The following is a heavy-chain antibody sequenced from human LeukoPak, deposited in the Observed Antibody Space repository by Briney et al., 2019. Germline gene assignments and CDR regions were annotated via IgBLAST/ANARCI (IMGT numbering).Heavy chain of an antibody. CDR3: ARRNIVVVPAARYYYYYGMDV. D-gene: IGHD2-2*01. CDR2: INHSGST. V-gene: IGHV4-34*01. J-gene: IGHJ6*02. CDR1: GGSFSGYY. Sequence: PSETLSLTCAVYGGSFSGYYWSWIRQPPGKGLEWIGEINHSGSTNYNPSLKSRVTISVDTSKNQFSLKLSSATAADTAVYYCARRNIVVVPAARYYYYYGMDVWGQGTTVTVSS.